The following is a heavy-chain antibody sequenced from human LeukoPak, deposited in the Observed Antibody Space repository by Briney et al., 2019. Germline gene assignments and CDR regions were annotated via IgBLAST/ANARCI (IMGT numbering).Heavy chain of an antibody. CDR1: GGTFSGYA. J-gene: IGHJ4*02. CDR2: IIPIFGTA. V-gene: IGHV1-69*05. D-gene: IGHD6-19*01. CDR3: ARDRLWGSLYSSGWYAPTLYFDY. Sequence: SVKVSCKASGGTFSGYAISWVRQAPGQGLEWMGRIIPIFGTANYAQKFQGRVTITTDESTSTAYMELSSLRSEDTAVYYCARDRLWGSLYSSGWYAPTLYFDYWGQGTLVTVSS.